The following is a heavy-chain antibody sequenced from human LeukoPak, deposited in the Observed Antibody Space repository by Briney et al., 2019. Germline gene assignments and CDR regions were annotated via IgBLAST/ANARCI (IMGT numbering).Heavy chain of an antibody. CDR2: IYTSGST. CDR1: GGSISSYY. D-gene: IGHD2-2*02. V-gene: IGHV4-4*09. CDR3: ARRGFVVVPAAIDSYYYYYMDV. Sequence: SETLSLTCTVSGGSISSYYWSWIRQPPGKGLEWIGYIYTSGSTNYNPSLKSRVTISVDTSKNQSSLKLSSVTAADTAVYYCARRGFVVVPAAIDSYYYYYMDVWGKGTTVTVSS. J-gene: IGHJ6*03.